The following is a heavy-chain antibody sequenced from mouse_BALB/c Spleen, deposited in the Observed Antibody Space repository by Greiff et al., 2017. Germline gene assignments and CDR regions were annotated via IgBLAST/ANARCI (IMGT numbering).Heavy chain of an antibody. V-gene: IGHV5-4*02. CDR3: ARDGGLRLPWFAY. J-gene: IGHJ3*01. D-gene: IGHD1-2*01. CDR1: GFTFSDYY. Sequence: EVKLVESGGGLVKPGGSLKLSCAASGFTFSDYYMYWVRQTPEKRLEWVATISDGGSYTYYPDSVKGRFTISRDNAKNNLYLQMSSLKSEDTAMYYCARDGGLRLPWFAYWGQGTLVTVSA. CDR2: ISDGGSYT.